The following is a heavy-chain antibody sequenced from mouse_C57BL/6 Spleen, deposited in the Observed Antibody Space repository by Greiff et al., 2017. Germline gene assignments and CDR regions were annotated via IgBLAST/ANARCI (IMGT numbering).Heavy chain of an antibody. CDR1: GYTFTSYW. Sequence: QVQLKQPGTELVKPGASVKLSCKASGYTFTSYWLHWVKQRPGQGLEWIGNINPSNGGTNYNEKFKSKATLTVDKSSSTAYMQLSSLTSEDSAVYYCAREREKLIATNCDYWGQGTTLTVSS. D-gene: IGHD1-1*01. V-gene: IGHV1-53*01. CDR3: AREREKLIATNCDY. CDR2: INPSNGGT. J-gene: IGHJ2*01.